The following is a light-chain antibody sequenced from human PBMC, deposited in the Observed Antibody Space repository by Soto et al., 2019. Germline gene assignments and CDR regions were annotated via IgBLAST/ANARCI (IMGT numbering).Light chain of an antibody. CDR3: QQSYMDPIT. V-gene: IGKV1-39*01. CDR2: DAS. CDR1: QSISTY. J-gene: IGKJ5*01. Sequence: DIQMTQSPSSLSASVGNRVTITCRASQSISTYLNWYQKKPGKAANLLIYDASRLHSGVPSRFSGSGGGTDFTLSISSVQPEDFATYFCQQSYMDPITFGEGTQLE.